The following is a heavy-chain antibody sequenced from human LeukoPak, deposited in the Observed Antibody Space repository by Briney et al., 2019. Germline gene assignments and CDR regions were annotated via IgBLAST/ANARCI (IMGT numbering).Heavy chain of an antibody. CDR2: IKADGDEK. V-gene: IGHV3-7*04. J-gene: IGHJ1*01. Sequence: GGSLRLSCAASGFSFSTYWTNWVRQAPNKGLEWVANIKADGDEKHYVHSVRGRFTISRDNATNQVFLQMNSLRVDDTAVYYCARGYCDRTDCYGAPDWWGQGTLVTVSS. CDR1: GFSFSTYW. CDR3: ARGYCDRTDCYGAPDW. D-gene: IGHD2-2*01.